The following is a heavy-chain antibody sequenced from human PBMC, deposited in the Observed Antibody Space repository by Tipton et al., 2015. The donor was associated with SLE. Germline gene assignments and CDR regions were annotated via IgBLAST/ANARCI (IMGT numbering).Heavy chain of an antibody. J-gene: IGHJ4*02. CDR3: ARPPAYCGGDCPYYFDY. D-gene: IGHD2-21*01. CDR1: GGSISSSSYY. CDR2: IYYSGST. V-gene: IGHV4-39*01. Sequence: TLSLTCTVSGGSISSSSYYWGWIRQPPGKGLEWIGSIYYSGSTYYNPSLKSRVTISVDTSKNQFSLKLSSVTAADTAVYYCARPPAYCGGDCPYYFDYWGQGTLVTVSS.